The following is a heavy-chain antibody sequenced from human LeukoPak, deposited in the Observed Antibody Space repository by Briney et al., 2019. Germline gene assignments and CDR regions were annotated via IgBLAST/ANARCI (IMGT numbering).Heavy chain of an antibody. CDR2: IRYDGKNE. J-gene: IGHJ3*01. V-gene: IGHV3-30*02. D-gene: IGHD3-22*01. CDR1: GFPFSTYG. Sequence: GGSLRLSCTASGFPFSTYGMHWVRQAPGKGLEWVALIRYDGKNEYYADSVKARFTVSRDNSKNTLYLQMSGLRVDDTAVYYCARGPGSAVVISALDVWGQGTMVIVSS. CDR3: ARGPGSAVVISALDV.